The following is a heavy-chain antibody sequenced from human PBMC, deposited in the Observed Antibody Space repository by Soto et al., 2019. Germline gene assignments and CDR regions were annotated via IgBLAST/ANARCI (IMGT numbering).Heavy chain of an antibody. D-gene: IGHD1-1*01. Sequence: QVQLQESGPGLVKPSQTLSLTCTVSGGSISSCGYYWSWIRQHPGKGLEWIGYIYYSGSTYYNPSLKSRVTISVDTSKNQFSLKLSSVTAADTAVYYCARGAIHNGTDAFDIWGQGTMVTVS. J-gene: IGHJ3*02. V-gene: IGHV4-31*03. CDR3: ARGAIHNGTDAFDI. CDR1: GGSISSCGYY. CDR2: IYYSGST.